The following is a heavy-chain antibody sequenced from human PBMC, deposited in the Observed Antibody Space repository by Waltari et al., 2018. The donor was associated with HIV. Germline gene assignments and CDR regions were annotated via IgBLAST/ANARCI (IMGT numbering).Heavy chain of an antibody. CDR1: GGSISSGSYY. J-gene: IGHJ6*02. D-gene: IGHD3-22*01. CDR3: ARDPRLYDSSGYYYDHYGMDV. Sequence: QVQLQESGPGLVKPSQTLSLTCTVSGGSISSGSYYWSWIRQPAGQGLEWIGRIYTSGSTNYNPSLKSRVTISVDTSKNQFSLKLSSVTAADTAVYYCARDPRLYDSSGYYYDHYGMDVWGQGTTVTVSS. CDR2: IYTSGST. V-gene: IGHV4-61*02.